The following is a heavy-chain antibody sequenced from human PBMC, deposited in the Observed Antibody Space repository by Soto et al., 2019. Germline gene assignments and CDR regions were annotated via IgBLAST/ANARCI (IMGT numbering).Heavy chain of an antibody. CDR1: GFTFSGHW. D-gene: IGHD6-13*01. CDR2: IKEDGSEK. V-gene: IGHV3-7*04. J-gene: IGHJ4*02. CDR3: ARGGSNRFGL. Sequence: GVLRLSCAASGFTFSGHWMTWVRQAPGKGLEWVASIKEDGSEKKYVDSAKGRFTISRDNAKKSLYLQMNSLRGDDTAVYYCARGGSNRFGLWGQGTLVTVSS.